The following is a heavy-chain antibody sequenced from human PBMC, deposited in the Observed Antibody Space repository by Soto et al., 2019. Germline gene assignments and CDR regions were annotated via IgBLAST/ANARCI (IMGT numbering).Heavy chain of an antibody. V-gene: IGHV1-58*01. D-gene: IGHD1-26*01. CDR2: IVGGSGNT. Sequence: SVKVSCKASGFTFSTSAVQWVRQARGQRPEWMGWIVGGSGNTNYAQNSQERVIITRDMSTSTVYMELSSLRSDDTAVYFCAARRSGLYAIDVWGQGTTVTVSS. CDR3: AARRSGLYAIDV. CDR1: GFTFSTSA. J-gene: IGHJ6*02.